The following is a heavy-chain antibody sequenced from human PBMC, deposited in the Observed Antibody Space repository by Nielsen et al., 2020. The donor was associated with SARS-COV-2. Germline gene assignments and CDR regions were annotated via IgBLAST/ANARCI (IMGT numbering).Heavy chain of an antibody. Sequence: GSLRLSCTVSGGSISSSSYYWGWFRQPPGKGLERLGSIYYSGTTYYNPSLKSRVTISVDTSKNQFSLKQTSVTAADTAVYYCARHRLSYSSSSSYYYYYMDVWGKGTTVTVSS. V-gene: IGHV4-39*01. CDR1: GGSISSSSYY. CDR3: ARHRLSYSSSSSYYYYYMDV. J-gene: IGHJ6*03. CDR2: IYYSGTT. D-gene: IGHD6-6*01.